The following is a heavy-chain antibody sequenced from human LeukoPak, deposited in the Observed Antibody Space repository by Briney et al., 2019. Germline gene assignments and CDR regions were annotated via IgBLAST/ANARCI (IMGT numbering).Heavy chain of an antibody. V-gene: IGHV1-46*01. J-gene: IGHJ6*02. D-gene: IGHD5-24*01. CDR3: AREPRKDGHNGMDV. CDR2: INPGDGGT. Sequence: ASVKVSRKASGYTFSSYYMHWVRQAPGQGLEWVGIINPGDGGTSYAQKFQGRATMSRDTSTSTLYMELSSLRSEDTALYYCAREPRKDGHNGMDVWGQGTTVTVSS. CDR1: GYTFSSYY.